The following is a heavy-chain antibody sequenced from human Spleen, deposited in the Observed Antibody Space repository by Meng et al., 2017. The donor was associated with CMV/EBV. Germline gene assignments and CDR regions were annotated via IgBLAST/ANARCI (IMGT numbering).Heavy chain of an antibody. CDR2: ISGDGSNK. Sequence: GESLKISCAASGLIFSAFSMHWVRQAPGKGLEWVAVISGDGSNKYYANSVKGRFTISRDNSENMVYLQMSSLRGDDTAVYYCARDLYSSSSGAFFRFDYWGQGTTVTVSS. CDR1: GLIFSAFS. D-gene: IGHD6-6*01. J-gene: IGHJ4*02. CDR3: ARDLYSSSSGAFFRFDY. V-gene: IGHV3-30-3*01.